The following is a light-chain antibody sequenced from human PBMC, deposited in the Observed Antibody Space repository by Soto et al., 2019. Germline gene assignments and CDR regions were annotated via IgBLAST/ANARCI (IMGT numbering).Light chain of an antibody. V-gene: IGKV3-11*01. J-gene: IGKJ5*01. CDR2: DSS. CDR3: QQRKNWPPIT. Sequence: EVVLTQSPGTLSLSPGETATLSCRASQNVDKFLAWYQQRPGQPPRLLIFDSSNRATGVPVRFSGSGSGTVFTLTIGSLEPEDSAVYYCQQRKNWPPITFG. CDR1: QNVDKF.